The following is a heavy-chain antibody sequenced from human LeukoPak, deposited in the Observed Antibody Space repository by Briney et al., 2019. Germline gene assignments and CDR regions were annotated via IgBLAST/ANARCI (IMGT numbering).Heavy chain of an antibody. CDR1: GYTFTNHD. CDR2: MNANSGDT. J-gene: IGHJ3*02. V-gene: IGHV1-8*01. Sequence: ASVKVSCKASGYTFTNHDINWVRQATGQGLEWMGWMNANSGDTGYAQKFQGRVTMTRDTSTSTVYMELSSLRSEGTAVYYCARVPGSIAFDIRGQGTMVTVSS. CDR3: ARVPGSIAFDI. D-gene: IGHD6-6*01.